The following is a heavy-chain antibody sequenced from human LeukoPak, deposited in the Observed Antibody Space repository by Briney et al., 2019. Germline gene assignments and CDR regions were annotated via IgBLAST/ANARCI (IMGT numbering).Heavy chain of an antibody. CDR2: MNPNSGNT. CDR3: ARERVYYGSGYFDY. D-gene: IGHD3-10*01. CDR1: GYTFSSYD. V-gene: IGHV1-8*03. J-gene: IGHJ4*02. Sequence: GASVKVSRKASGYTFSSYDINWVRQATGQGLEWMGWMNPNSGNTGYAQKFQGRVTITRNTSISTAYMELSSLRSEDTAVYYCARERVYYGSGYFDYWGQGTLVTVSS.